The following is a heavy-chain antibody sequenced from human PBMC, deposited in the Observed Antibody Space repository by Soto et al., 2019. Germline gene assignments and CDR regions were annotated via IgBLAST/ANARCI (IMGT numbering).Heavy chain of an antibody. CDR3: ASNAFDILTGYYFDY. Sequence: GGPVEGSRQASGGTLSSFAISWGRQGPGQGLEWMGGIIPIFGTANYAQKFQGRVTITADKSTSTAYMELSSLRSEDTAVYYCASNAFDILTGYYFDYWGQGTLVTVSS. D-gene: IGHD3-9*01. CDR2: IIPIFGTA. J-gene: IGHJ4*02. V-gene: IGHV1-69*06. CDR1: GGTLSSFA.